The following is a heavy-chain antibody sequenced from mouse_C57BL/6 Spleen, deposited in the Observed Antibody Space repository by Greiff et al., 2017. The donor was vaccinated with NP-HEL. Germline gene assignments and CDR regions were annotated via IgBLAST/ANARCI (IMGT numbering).Heavy chain of an antibody. D-gene: IGHD2-4*01. J-gene: IGHJ3*01. Sequence: EVKLMESGEGLVKPGGSLKLSCAASGFTFSSYAMSWVRQTPEKRLEWVAYISSGGDYIYYADTVKGRFTISRDNARNTLYLQMSSLKSEDTAMYYCTRDAIYDDYGWFAYWGQGTLVTVSA. CDR1: GFTFSSYA. CDR3: TRDAIYDDYGWFAY. V-gene: IGHV5-9-1*02. CDR2: ISSGGDYI.